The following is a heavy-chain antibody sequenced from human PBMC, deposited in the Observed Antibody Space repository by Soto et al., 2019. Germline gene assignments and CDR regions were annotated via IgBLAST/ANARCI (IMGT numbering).Heavy chain of an antibody. D-gene: IGHD5-18*01. J-gene: IGHJ4*02. Sequence: QVQLQESGPGLVKPSQTLSLTCTVSGGTINSGGYCWSWIRQHPGKGLDCIGCISYGGSTSYNPSLKSRVTISVDTSKNQFSLKLPSVTAADTAVYYCSRGILVWGQGALITVSS. V-gene: IGHV4-31*03. CDR1: GGTINSGGYC. CDR3: SRGILV. CDR2: ISYGGST.